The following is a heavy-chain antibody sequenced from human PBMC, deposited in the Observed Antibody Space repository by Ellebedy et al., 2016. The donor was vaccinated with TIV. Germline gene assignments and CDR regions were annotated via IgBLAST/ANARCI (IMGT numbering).Heavy chain of an antibody. D-gene: IGHD6-19*01. CDR3: ARSRSSGWLHTPDY. Sequence: AASVKVSCKASGYTFTSYYMHWVRQAPGQGLEWMGLINPSGGSTTYTQKLQGKVTMTRDTSTRTVYMELSSLRSEDTAVYYCARSRSSGWLHTPDYWGQGTLVTVSS. J-gene: IGHJ4*02. CDR1: GYTFTSYY. V-gene: IGHV1-46*04. CDR2: INPSGGST.